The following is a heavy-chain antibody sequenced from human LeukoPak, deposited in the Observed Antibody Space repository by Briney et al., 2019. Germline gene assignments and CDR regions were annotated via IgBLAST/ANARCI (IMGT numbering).Heavy chain of an antibody. D-gene: IGHD1-14*01. J-gene: IGHJ4*01. CDR3: AYNRNFALDN. Sequence: SEALSLTCAVSGASIASHSWWSWVRQPPGKGLEWIGEVYHSGGANYKPSLKSRVTISVDTSRNHFSLKLTSVTAADTAVYFCAYNRNFALDNWGQGTLVTVSS. CDR1: GASIASHSW. V-gene: IGHV4/OR15-8*01. CDR2: VYHSGGA.